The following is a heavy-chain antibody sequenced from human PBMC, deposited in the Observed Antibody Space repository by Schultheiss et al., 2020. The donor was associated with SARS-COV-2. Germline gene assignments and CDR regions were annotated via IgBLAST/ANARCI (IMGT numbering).Heavy chain of an antibody. Sequence: SVKVSCKASGGTFNTYTIGWVRQAPGQGPEWMGGIIPIFGTANYAQKFQGRVTITADKSTSTAYMELSSLRSEDTAVYYCARAQNRHCSTIICPFDYWGQGALVTVSS. D-gene: IGHD2-8*01. CDR2: IIPIFGTA. V-gene: IGHV1-69*06. CDR3: ARAQNRHCSTIICPFDY. J-gene: IGHJ4*02. CDR1: GGTFNTYT.